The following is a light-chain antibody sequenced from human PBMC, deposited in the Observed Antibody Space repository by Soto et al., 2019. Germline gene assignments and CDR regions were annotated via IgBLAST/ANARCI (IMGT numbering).Light chain of an antibody. CDR3: MQTLLTWT. CDR1: HSLLHSNAYTY. CDR2: LGS. J-gene: IGKJ1*01. Sequence: DIVMTQSPLSLPVTPGEPAFISCRSSHSLLHSNAYTYFDWYLQEPGQSPQLLIYLGSYRASGVPDRFSGSGSGTDFTLKISRVEAGDVGVYYCMQTLLTWTFGQGTKVDI. V-gene: IGKV2-28*01.